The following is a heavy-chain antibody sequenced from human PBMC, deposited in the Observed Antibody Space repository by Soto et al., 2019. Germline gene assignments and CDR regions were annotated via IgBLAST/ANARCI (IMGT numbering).Heavy chain of an antibody. CDR2: IWYDGTKK. CDR1: GFTFNYYG. D-gene: IGHD1-26*01. Sequence: GGSLRLSCVASGFTFNYYGIHWVRQAPGKGLEWVAVIWYDGTKKDYVDSVQGRFTVSRDNSRNTMHLQMNSLRADDTAIYYCARDGSSTHLYYGLDVWGQGTLVTVSS. CDR3: ARDGSSTHLYYGLDV. V-gene: IGHV3-33*01. J-gene: IGHJ6*02.